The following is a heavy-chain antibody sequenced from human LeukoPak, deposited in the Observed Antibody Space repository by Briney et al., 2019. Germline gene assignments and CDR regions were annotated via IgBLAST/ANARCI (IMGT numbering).Heavy chain of an antibody. CDR1: GFTFSSYA. J-gene: IGHJ6*02. CDR3: ARDGDGMDV. V-gene: IGHV3-30-3*01. Sequence: PGGSLRLSCAASGFTFSSYAMHWVRQAPGEGLEWVAVISYDGSNKYYADSVKGRFTISRDNSKNTLYLQMNSLRAEDTAVYYCARDGDGMDVWGQGTTVTVSS. D-gene: IGHD3-16*01. CDR2: ISYDGSNK.